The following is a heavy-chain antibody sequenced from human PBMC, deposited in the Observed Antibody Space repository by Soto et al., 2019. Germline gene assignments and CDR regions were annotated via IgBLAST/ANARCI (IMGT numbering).Heavy chain of an antibody. J-gene: IGHJ4*02. CDR2: ISGSGGST. V-gene: IGHV3-23*01. CDR3: AKEIVGSSSSGAVAGSFDY. CDR1: GFTFSSYA. D-gene: IGHD6-19*01. Sequence: GGSLRLSCAASGFTFSSYAMSWVRQAPGKGLEWVSAISGSGGSTYYADSVKGRFTISRDNSKNTLYLQMNSLRAEDTAVYYCAKEIVGSSSSGAVAGSFDYWGQGTLVTVSS.